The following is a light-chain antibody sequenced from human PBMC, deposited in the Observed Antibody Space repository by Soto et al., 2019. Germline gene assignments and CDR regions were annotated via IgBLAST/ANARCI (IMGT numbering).Light chain of an antibody. CDR1: QGISTY. Sequence: DIQMTQSPSSLSASVGDRVTITCRASQGISTYLAWYQQKPGKVPKLLIYAESTLQSGVPSRFSGSGSGTDFTLTISSLQPEDVATYYCQKYNSSPLTFGGGTKVEIK. CDR3: QKYNSSPLT. J-gene: IGKJ4*02. CDR2: AES. V-gene: IGKV1-27*01.